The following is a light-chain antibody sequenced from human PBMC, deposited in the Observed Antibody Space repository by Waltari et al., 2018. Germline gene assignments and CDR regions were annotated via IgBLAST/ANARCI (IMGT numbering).Light chain of an antibody. CDR1: SRDTGGSNF. CDR2: DVN. J-gene: IGLJ3*02. Sequence: QSALTQPPSASGSPGQSVTIPCTGTSRDTGGSNFFSWYQQRPGKAPRFLIYDVNKRPSGVSDRFSGSKSGNTASLTVSGLQPDDEATYYCSAFAGSNNFGVFGGGTKLTVL. CDR3: SAFAGSNNFGV. V-gene: IGLV2-8*01.